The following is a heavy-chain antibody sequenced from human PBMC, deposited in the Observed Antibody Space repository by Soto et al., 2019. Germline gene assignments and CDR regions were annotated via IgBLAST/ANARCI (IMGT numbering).Heavy chain of an antibody. J-gene: IGHJ5*02. CDR3: ARGGCSGGSCHNWFDP. V-gene: IGHV4-31*03. CDR1: GGSISSGTYY. D-gene: IGHD2-15*01. CDR2: ISYSGTT. Sequence: QVQLQESGPRLLKPSQTLSLTCTVSGGSISSGTYYWGWIRQHPGKGLEWIGYISYSGTTYYNPSLRSRVSISVDTSENQFSLKVTSVTAADMAVYFCARGGCSGGSCHNWFDPWGQGTLVTVSS.